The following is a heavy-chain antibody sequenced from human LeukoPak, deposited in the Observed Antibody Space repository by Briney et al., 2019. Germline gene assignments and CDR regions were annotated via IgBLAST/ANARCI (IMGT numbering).Heavy chain of an antibody. Sequence: GASVKVSCKASGYILTELAVHWVRQAPGKGLEWMGGFDLEDGETLFAQKFQGRVTMTEDTSTDTAYMELSSLRSEDTAVYYCATVVTIEAYFDYWGQGTLVTVSS. J-gene: IGHJ4*02. CDR2: FDLEDGET. CDR1: GYILTELA. CDR3: ATVVTIEAYFDY. D-gene: IGHD5-24*01. V-gene: IGHV1-24*01.